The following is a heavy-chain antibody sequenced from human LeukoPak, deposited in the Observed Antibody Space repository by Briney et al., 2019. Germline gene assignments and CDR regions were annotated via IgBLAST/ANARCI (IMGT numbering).Heavy chain of an antibody. Sequence: PGGSLRLSCAASGFTFSSYWMSWVRQAPGKGLEWVSALGTNGDSTFYADSVKGRFTISRDNAKNSLYLQMNSLRVEDTAVYYCARDFLSPGYWGQGTLVTVSS. CDR2: LGTNGDST. D-gene: IGHD7-27*01. V-gene: IGHV3-23*01. CDR1: GFTFSSYW. CDR3: ARDFLSPGY. J-gene: IGHJ4*02.